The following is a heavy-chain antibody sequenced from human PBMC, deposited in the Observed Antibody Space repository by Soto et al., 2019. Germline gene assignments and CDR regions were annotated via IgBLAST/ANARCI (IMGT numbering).Heavy chain of an antibody. CDR2: VSSTGNT. V-gene: IGHV4-4*07. CDR1: GGSISNYY. D-gene: IGHD6-13*01. J-gene: IGHJ5*02. CDR3: ARGVPAAGTDWFDP. Sequence: SETLSLTCTVSGGSISNYYWSWIRQPAEKRLEWIGRVSSTGNTYYNPSLKSRVTISVDTSKNQVSLNLTSVTAADTAVYYCARGVPAAGTDWFDPWGQGTLVTVSS.